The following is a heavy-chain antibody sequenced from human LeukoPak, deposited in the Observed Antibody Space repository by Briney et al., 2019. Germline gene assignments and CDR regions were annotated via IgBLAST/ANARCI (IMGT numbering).Heavy chain of an antibody. CDR1: GYIFTSYN. V-gene: IGHV1-46*01. CDR2: INPTTGST. D-gene: IGHD1-1*01. J-gene: IGHJ6*03. Sequence: VASVKVSCKASGYIFTSYNIYWVRQAPGQGLEWMGIINPTTGSTTYAQKFQGRVTMTRDMSTGTVYMEVSSLRSEDTAVYYCARDPGLTTDYYYMDVWGKGTTVTVSS. CDR3: ARDPGLTTDYYYMDV.